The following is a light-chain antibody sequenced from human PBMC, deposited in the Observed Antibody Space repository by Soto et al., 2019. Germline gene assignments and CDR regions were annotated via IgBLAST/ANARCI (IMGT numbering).Light chain of an antibody. J-gene: IGLJ2*01. CDR2: SNV. CDR3: AAWDDNLNGVV. CDR1: TSNIRRHT. Sequence: QSVLTQPPSAPGTPGQRVMMSCSGSTSNIRRHTVNWYQQLPGAAPKLLIYSNVQRPSGVPDRFSGSKSGTSASLAISGLQSEDEGDYYCAAWDDNLNGVVFGGGTKLTVL. V-gene: IGLV1-44*01.